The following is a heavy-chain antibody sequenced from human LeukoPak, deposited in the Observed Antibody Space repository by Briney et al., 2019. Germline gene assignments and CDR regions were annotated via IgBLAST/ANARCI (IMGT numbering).Heavy chain of an antibody. CDR2: ISSSSSYI. CDR1: GFTFSSYS. Sequence: PGGSLRLSCAASGFTFSSYSMNWVRQAPGKGLEWVSSISSSSSYIYYADSVKGRFTISRDNAKNSLYLQMNSLRAEDTAVYYCARVPNYDILTGPFDYWGQGTLVTVSS. D-gene: IGHD3-9*01. CDR3: ARVPNYDILTGPFDY. J-gene: IGHJ4*02. V-gene: IGHV3-21*01.